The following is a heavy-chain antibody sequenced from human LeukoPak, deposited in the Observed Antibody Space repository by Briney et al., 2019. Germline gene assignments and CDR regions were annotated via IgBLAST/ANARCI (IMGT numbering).Heavy chain of an antibody. CDR2: IKQDGSEK. CDR3: AREGYSSSYDAFDI. CDR1: GFTFSSYW. D-gene: IGHD6-6*01. Sequence: QPGGSLRLSCAASGFTFSSYWMSWVRQAPGKGLEWVAKIKQDGSEKYYGDSVKGRFTISRDNAKNSLYLQMNSLRAEDTAVYYCAREGYSSSYDAFDIWGQGTMVTVSS. V-gene: IGHV3-7*01. J-gene: IGHJ3*02.